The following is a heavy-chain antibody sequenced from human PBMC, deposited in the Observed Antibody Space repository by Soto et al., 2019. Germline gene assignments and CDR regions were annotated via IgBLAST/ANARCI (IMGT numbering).Heavy chain of an antibody. CDR1: GGSIRSSSYY. CDR2: IYYSGST. J-gene: IGHJ4*02. D-gene: IGHD4-17*01. CDR3: ARHDRDYGDQIDY. Sequence: QLQLQESGPGLVKSSETLSLTCTVSGGSIRSSSYYWGWIRQPPGKGLEWIGSIYYSGSTYYNSSLKSRVTISVDTSKNQFSLKVSSVTAADTAVYYCARHDRDYGDQIDYWGQGTLVTVSS. V-gene: IGHV4-39*01.